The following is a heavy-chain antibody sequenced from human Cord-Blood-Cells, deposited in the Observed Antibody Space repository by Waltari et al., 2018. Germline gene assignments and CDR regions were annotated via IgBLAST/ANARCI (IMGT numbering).Heavy chain of an antibody. Sequence: QVQLVQSGAEVKKPGAAVKVSCKASGYTFTSYDINWVRQATGQGVAWMGWMKPNSGNTGYAQKDQGRVTMTRNTSISKEYMELSSLRSEDTAVYYCARGRITGTSNATNCFDPWGQGTLVTVSS. V-gene: IGHV1-8*01. CDR2: MKPNSGNT. J-gene: IGHJ5*02. CDR3: ARGRITGTSNATNCFDP. CDR1: GYTFTSYD. D-gene: IGHD1-20*01.